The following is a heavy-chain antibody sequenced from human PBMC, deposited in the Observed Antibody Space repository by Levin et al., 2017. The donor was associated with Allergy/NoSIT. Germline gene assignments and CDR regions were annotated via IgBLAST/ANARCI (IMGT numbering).Heavy chain of an antibody. Sequence: PGGSLRLSCAASGFTFSSYGMHWVRQAPGKGLEWVAVISYDGSNKYYADSVKGRFTISRDNSKNTLYLQMNSLRAEDTAVYYCAKDVVGPGDYDDYWGQGTLVTVSS. CDR1: GFTFSSYG. D-gene: IGHD2-15*01. CDR3: AKDVVGPGDYDDY. J-gene: IGHJ4*02. CDR2: ISYDGSNK. V-gene: IGHV3-30*18.